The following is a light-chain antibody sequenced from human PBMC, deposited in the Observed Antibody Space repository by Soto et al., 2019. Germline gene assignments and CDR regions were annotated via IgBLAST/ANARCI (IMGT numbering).Light chain of an antibody. CDR3: LQYKDWPST. CDR1: QSVSSSY. V-gene: IGKV3D-15*01. J-gene: IGKJ5*01. Sequence: EIVMTQSPATLSVSPGERATLSCRASQSVSSSYLAWYQQKPGQAPRLLIYGASSRATGIPDRFSGSGSGAESTLTISSLQPEDFAVYFCLQYKDWPSTFGQGTRLEI. CDR2: GAS.